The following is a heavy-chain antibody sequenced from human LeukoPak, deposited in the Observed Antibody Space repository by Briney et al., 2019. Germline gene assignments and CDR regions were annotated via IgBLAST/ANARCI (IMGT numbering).Heavy chain of an antibody. V-gene: IGHV1-69*04. CDR3: AILISGDY. J-gene: IGHJ4*02. D-gene: IGHD2/OR15-2a*01. CDR2: IIPILGIA. Sequence: SVKVSCKASGGTFSSYAISWVRQAPGQGLEWMGRIIPILGIANYAQKLQGRVTNTADKSTSTAYMELSSLRSEDTAVYYCAILISGDYWGQGTLVTVSS. CDR1: GGTFSSYA.